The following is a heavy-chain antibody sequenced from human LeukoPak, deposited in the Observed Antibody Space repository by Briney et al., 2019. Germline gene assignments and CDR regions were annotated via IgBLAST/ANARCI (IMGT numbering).Heavy chain of an antibody. CDR3: AREHDSTNEGTVAFDI. D-gene: IGHD2-8*01. J-gene: IGHJ3*02. Sequence: ASVKVSCKASGGTFSSYAISWVRQAPGQGLEWMGGIIPIFGTANYAQKLQGRVTITADESTSTAYMELSSLRSEDTAVYYCAREHDSTNEGTVAFDILRQGTMVTVSS. CDR2: IIPIFGTA. V-gene: IGHV1-69*13. CDR1: GGTFSSYA.